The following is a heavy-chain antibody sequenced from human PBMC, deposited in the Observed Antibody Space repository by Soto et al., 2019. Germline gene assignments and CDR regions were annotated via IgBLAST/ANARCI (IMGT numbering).Heavy chain of an antibody. CDR2: ISSRGGTT. V-gene: IGHV3-48*03. CDR3: ESAKLGAIGFPFFGF. J-gene: IGHJ4*02. CDR1: GFTFSDSE. Sequence: PGGSLRLSCPAAGFTFSDSEMNWVLQAPGKGLEWVSYISSRGGTTYYADSVKGRFTLSRDNAKNSLSLKMNSLRADDAAVYYCESAKLGAIGFPFFGFGGQGAQVTVSS. D-gene: IGHD3-10*01.